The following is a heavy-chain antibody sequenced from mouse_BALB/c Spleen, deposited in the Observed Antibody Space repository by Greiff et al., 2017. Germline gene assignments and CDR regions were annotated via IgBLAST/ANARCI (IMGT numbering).Heavy chain of an antibody. J-gene: IGHJ4*01. CDR2: ISDGGSYT. CDR1: GFTFSDYY. D-gene: IGHD3-1*01. V-gene: IGHV5-4*02. CDR3: ARSPLGYYAMDY. Sequence: EVKLVESGGGLVKPGGSLKLSCAASGFTFSDYYMYWVRQTPEKRLEWVATISDGGSYTYYPDSVKGRFTISRDNAKNNLYLQMSSLKSEDTAMYYCARSPLGYYAMDYWGQGTSVTVSS.